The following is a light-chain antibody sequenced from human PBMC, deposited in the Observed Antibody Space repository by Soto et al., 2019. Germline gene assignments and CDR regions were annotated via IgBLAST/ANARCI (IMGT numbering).Light chain of an antibody. V-gene: IGLV2-14*03. CDR3: SSYTTSNTRQIV. Sequence: SVLAQPAPVSGSPGQSITLSCPGTNSDVVGYNYVSWYQHHPGKAPKLMIFDVSNRPSGVSNRFSGSKSGNTASLTISGLQPEDEADYYCSSYTTSNTRQIVFGTGTKVTVL. CDR2: DVS. J-gene: IGLJ1*01. CDR1: NSDVVGYNY.